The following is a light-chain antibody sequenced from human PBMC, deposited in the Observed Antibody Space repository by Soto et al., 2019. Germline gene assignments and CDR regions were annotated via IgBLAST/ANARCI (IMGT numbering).Light chain of an antibody. CDR3: KSYDSSLSGSSV. Sequence: QSVLTQPPSVSGAPGQRVTISCTGSSSNIGAGYDVHWYQQLPGTAPKLLIYGNSNRPSGVPDRFSGSKSGTSASLAITGLQAEDEADYYCKSYDSSLSGSSVFGTGTKVTV. J-gene: IGLJ1*01. CDR1: SSNIGAGYD. V-gene: IGLV1-40*01. CDR2: GNS.